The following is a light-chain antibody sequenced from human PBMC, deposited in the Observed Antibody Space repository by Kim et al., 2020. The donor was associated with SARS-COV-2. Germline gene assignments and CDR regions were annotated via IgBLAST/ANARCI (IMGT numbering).Light chain of an antibody. CDR2: INSDGSH. V-gene: IGLV4-69*01. J-gene: IGLJ3*02. Sequence: QLVLTQSPSASASLGASVKLTCTLSSGQSRYAIAWHQQQPEKGPRYLMKINSDGSHSKGDGIPDRFSGSSSGAERYLTISSLQSEDEADYYCQTWGTGIWVFGGGTKLTVL. CDR1: SGQSRYA. CDR3: QTWGTGIWV.